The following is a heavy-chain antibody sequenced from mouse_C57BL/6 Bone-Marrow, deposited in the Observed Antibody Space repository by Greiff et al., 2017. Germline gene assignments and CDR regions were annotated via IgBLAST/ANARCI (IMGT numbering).Heavy chain of an antibody. CDR3: ARSAYYDYLYYYAMDY. Sequence: ESGPELVKPGASVKISCKASGYSFTDYNMNWVKQSNGKSLEWIGVINPNYGTTSYNQKFKGKATLTVDPSSSTAYMQLNSLTSEDSAVYYCARSAYYDYLYYYAMDYWGQGTSVTVSS. CDR1: GYSFTDYN. CDR2: INPNYGTT. D-gene: IGHD2-4*01. J-gene: IGHJ4*01. V-gene: IGHV1-39*01.